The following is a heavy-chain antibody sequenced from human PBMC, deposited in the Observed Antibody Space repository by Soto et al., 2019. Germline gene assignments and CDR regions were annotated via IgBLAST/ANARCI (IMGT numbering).Heavy chain of an antibody. CDR2: IYYSGST. V-gene: IGHV4-31*03. CDR1: GGSISSGGYY. CDR3: ARVKLFVVVPAASPAYYFVY. J-gene: IGHJ4*02. Sequence: SETLSLTCTVSGGSISSGGYYWSWIRQHPGKGLEWIGYIYYSGSTYYNPSLKSRVTISVDTSKNQFSLKLSSVTAADTAVYYCARVKLFVVVPAASPAYYFVYWGQGTLVTVSS. D-gene: IGHD2-2*01.